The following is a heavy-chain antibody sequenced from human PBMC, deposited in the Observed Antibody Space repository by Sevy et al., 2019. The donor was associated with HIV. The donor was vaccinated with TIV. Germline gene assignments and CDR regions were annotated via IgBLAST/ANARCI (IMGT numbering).Heavy chain of an antibody. CDR3: ARATGHYYYYYMDV. CDR2: ISSSGSTI. D-gene: IGHD1-1*01. J-gene: IGHJ6*03. CDR1: VFTFSSYE. Sequence: GGSLRLSCAASVFTFSSYEMNWVRQAPGKGLEWVSYISSSGSTIYYADSVKGRFTISRDNAKNSLYLQMNSLRAEDTAVYYCARATGHYYYYYMDVWGKGTTVTVSS. V-gene: IGHV3-48*03.